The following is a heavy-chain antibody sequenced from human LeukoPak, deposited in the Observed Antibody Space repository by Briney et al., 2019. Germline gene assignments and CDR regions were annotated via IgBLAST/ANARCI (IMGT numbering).Heavy chain of an antibody. V-gene: IGHV3-23*01. Sequence: GGSLRLACAASGFRFSSYAMSWVRQAPGKGLEWVSAISGSGVSTYYADSVKGRFTISRDNSKNTLYLRMNSLRAEDTAVYYCARDYGSGTDAFDIWGQGTMVTVSS. CDR1: GFRFSSYA. CDR3: ARDYGSGTDAFDI. D-gene: IGHD3-10*01. J-gene: IGHJ3*02. CDR2: ISGSGVST.